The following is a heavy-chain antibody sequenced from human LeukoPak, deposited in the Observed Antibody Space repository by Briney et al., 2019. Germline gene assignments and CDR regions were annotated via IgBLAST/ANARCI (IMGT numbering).Heavy chain of an antibody. J-gene: IGHJ4*02. D-gene: IGHD5-18*01. Sequence: PGGSLRLSCAASGFTFSTYWVHWVRQAPGKGLVWVSRINPDGSRTDYADSVKGRFTISGDHSKNTLYLQMNSLRAEDTAVYYCARHGYSYGFDYWGQGSLVTVSS. CDR1: GFTFSTYW. CDR2: INPDGSRT. CDR3: ARHGYSYGFDY. V-gene: IGHV3-74*01.